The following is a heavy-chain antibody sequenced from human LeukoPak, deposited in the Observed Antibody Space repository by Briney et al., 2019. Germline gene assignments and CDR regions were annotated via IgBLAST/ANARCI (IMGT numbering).Heavy chain of an antibody. D-gene: IGHD6-19*01. Sequence: ASVKVSCKASGYTFTSYDINWVRQATGQGLEWMGCMNPNSGNTGYAQKFQGRVTMTRNTSISTAYMELSSLRSEDTAVYYCARGRAYSSGWYGVYWGQGTLVAVSS. CDR1: GYTFTSYD. J-gene: IGHJ4*02. CDR2: MNPNSGNT. CDR3: ARGRAYSSGWYGVY. V-gene: IGHV1-8*01.